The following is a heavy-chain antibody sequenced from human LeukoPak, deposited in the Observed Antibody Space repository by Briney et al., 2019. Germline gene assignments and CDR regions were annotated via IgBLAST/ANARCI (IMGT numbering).Heavy chain of an antibody. V-gene: IGHV3-9*01. J-gene: IGHJ6*03. CDR2: ISWNSGSI. CDR3: AKVKQWLAMDV. CDR1: GFTFDDYA. D-gene: IGHD6-19*01. Sequence: GGSLRLSCAASGFTFDDYAMHWVRQAPGKGLEWVSGISWNSGSIGYADPVKGRFTISRDNAKNSLYLQMNSLRAEDTALYYCAKVKQWLAMDVWGKGTTVTVSS.